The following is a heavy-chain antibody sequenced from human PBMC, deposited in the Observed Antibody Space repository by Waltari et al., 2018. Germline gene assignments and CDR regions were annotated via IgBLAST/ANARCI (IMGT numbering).Heavy chain of an antibody. CDR3: ARVREDFWSGFYH. J-gene: IGHJ4*02. V-gene: IGHV3-7*01. CDR1: GFTFGAYV. CDR2: IKQDGSEK. Sequence: EVQLVESGGGLVQPGGSLRLSCAASGFTFGAYVIGWVCRAPGKWLEWVANIKQDGSEKYYVDSVKGRFTISRDNTNNSLYLQMNSLRAEDTAVYYCARVREDFWSGFYHWGQGALVTVSS. D-gene: IGHD3-3*01.